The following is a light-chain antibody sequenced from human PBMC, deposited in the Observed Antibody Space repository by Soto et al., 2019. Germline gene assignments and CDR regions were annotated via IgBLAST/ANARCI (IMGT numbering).Light chain of an antibody. CDR3: MQRSDWLT. CDR2: GAS. V-gene: IGKV3-11*01. Sequence: EIVLTQSPATLSLSPGERATLSCRASQSVSSYLAWYQHKPGQTPRLLIYGASNRATGVPARFSGSGSGADFTLTISSLEPEDFAVYYGMQRSDWLTFGGGTKVDI. J-gene: IGKJ4*01. CDR1: QSVSSY.